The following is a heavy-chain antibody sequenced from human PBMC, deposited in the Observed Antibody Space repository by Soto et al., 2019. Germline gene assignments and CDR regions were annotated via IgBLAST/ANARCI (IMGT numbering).Heavy chain of an antibody. CDR1: GFTFSSYW. CDR3: ARDGLGYDILTGYYFIGAPTWFDP. D-gene: IGHD3-9*01. Sequence: GGSLRLSCAASGFTFSSYWMSWVRQAPGKGLEWVANIKQDGSEKYYVDSVKGRFTISRDNAKNSLYLQMNSLRAEDTAVYYCARDGLGYDILTGYYFIGAPTWFDPWGQGTLVTVSS. J-gene: IGHJ5*02. CDR2: IKQDGSEK. V-gene: IGHV3-7*01.